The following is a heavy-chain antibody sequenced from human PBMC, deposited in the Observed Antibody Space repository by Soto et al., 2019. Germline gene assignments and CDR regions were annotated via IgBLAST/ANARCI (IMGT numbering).Heavy chain of an antibody. Sequence: GGSLRLSCAASGFTFSSYAMHWVRQAPGKGLEWVAVISYDGSNKYYADSVKGRFTISRDNSKNTLYLQMNSLRAEDTAVYYCAREGIEFSRNWFDPWGQGTLVTVSS. J-gene: IGHJ5*02. D-gene: IGHD3-10*01. CDR1: GFTFSSYA. CDR3: AREGIEFSRNWFDP. V-gene: IGHV3-30-3*01. CDR2: ISYDGSNK.